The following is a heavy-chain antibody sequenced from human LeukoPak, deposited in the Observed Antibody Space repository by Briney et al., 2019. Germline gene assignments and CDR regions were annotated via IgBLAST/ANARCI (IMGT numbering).Heavy chain of an antibody. CDR3: ARQQQLDMGTFGY. CDR2: IYYSGST. Sequence: SETLSLTCTVSGGSISSSSYYWGWIRQPPGKGLEWIGSIYYSGSTYYNPSLKSRVTISVDTSKNQFSLKLSSVTAADTAVYYCARQQQLDMGTFGYWGQGTLVTVSS. V-gene: IGHV4-39*01. CDR1: GGSISSSSYY. D-gene: IGHD6-13*01. J-gene: IGHJ4*02.